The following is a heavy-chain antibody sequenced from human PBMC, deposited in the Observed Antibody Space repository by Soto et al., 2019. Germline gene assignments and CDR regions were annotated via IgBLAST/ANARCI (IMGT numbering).Heavy chain of an antibody. V-gene: IGHV3-33*01. CDR1: GFTFSSYG. Sequence: GGSLRLSCVASGFTFSSYGMHWVRQAPGKGLEWVAVIWYDGSNKYYADSVKGRFTISRDNSKNTLYLQMNSLRAEDTAVYYCARDLEGADAFYYYYGMDVWGQGTTVTVSS. CDR3: ARDLEGADAFYYYYGMDV. D-gene: IGHD3-3*01. CDR2: IWYDGSNK. J-gene: IGHJ6*02.